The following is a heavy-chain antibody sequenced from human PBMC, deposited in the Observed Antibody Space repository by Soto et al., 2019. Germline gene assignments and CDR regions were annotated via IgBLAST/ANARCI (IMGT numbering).Heavy chain of an antibody. CDR2: IYSIGNT. V-gene: IGHV3-53*01. CDR1: GFTVSSNY. J-gene: IGHJ4*02. CDR3: ARGEFNS. D-gene: IGHD1-26*01. Sequence: EVQLVESGGGLIQPGGSLRLSCAASGFTVSSNYMSWVRQAPGKGLEWVSVIYSIGNTYYADSVKGRFTISRDNSENTLYLQMNSLSAEGTAVYYCARGEFNSWGQGTLVTVSS.